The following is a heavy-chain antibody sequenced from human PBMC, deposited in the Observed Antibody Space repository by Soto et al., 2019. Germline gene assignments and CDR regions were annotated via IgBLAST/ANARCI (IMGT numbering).Heavy chain of an antibody. J-gene: IGHJ4*01. Sequence: GGSLRLFCAASGFTFSSHEMNWVHKAPGKGLEWISYISGSGNITYYADSVKGRFTISRNNAQKSLYLQMNSLRFEDTAVYYCARGGVYWGHGTLVTVSS. V-gene: IGHV3-48*03. CDR3: ARGGVY. CDR2: ISGSGNIT. CDR1: GFTFSSHE. D-gene: IGHD2-8*01.